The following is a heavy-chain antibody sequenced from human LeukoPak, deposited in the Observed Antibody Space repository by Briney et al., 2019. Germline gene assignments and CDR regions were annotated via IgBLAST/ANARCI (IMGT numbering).Heavy chain of an antibody. D-gene: IGHD6-13*01. CDR1: GYTFTSYY. CDR2: INPSGGST. V-gene: IGHV1-46*01. J-gene: IGHJ4*02. CDR3: ARLASSWYGVDY. Sequence: ASVKVSCKASGYTFTSYYMHWVRQAPGQGLEWMGIINPSGGSTSYAQKFQGRVTMTRDMSTSTVYMELSSLRSEDTAVYYCARLASSWYGVDYWGQGTLVTVSS.